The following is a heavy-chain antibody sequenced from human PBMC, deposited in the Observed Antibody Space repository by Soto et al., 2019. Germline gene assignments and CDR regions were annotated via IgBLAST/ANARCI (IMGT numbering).Heavy chain of an antibody. CDR1: GFTFSSYW. CDR2: INSDGSST. Sequence: GGSLRLSCAASGFTFSSYWMHWVRQAPGKGLVWVSRINSDGSSTSYADSVKGRFTISRDNAKNTLYLQMNSLRAEDTAVYYCARDRITIFGVATHNWFDPWGQGTLVTVSS. D-gene: IGHD3-3*01. CDR3: ARDRITIFGVATHNWFDP. J-gene: IGHJ5*02. V-gene: IGHV3-74*01.